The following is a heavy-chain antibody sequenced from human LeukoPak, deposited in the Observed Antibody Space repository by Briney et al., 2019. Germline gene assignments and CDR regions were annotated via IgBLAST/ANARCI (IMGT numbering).Heavy chain of an antibody. Sequence: SETLSLTCTVSGGSISGYYWTWIRQPPGKGLEWIGQIHCSGKADYNASLRSRITISVDTSKNQMSLKLSSVTAADTAVYYCARFGVYYDMDVWGQGTTVTVSS. CDR3: ARFGVYYDMDV. J-gene: IGHJ6*02. D-gene: IGHD3-16*01. CDR1: GGSISGYY. CDR2: IHCSGKA. V-gene: IGHV4-59*01.